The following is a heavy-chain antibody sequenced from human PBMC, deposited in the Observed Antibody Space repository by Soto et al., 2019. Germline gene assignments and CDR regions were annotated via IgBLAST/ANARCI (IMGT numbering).Heavy chain of an antibody. CDR3: VKAGTMAGTGTTPRSFDI. J-gene: IGHJ3*02. Sequence: GGSLRLSCEASGFQFNAYGMHWVRQAPGNGLEWVAVISFDGSNQYYEESVKGRFTISRDNSKNTLYLQMDSLRAEDTAVYFCVKAGTMAGTGTTPRSFDIWGRGTMVTV. CDR1: GFQFNAYG. V-gene: IGHV3-30*18. CDR2: ISFDGSNQ. D-gene: IGHD1-1*01.